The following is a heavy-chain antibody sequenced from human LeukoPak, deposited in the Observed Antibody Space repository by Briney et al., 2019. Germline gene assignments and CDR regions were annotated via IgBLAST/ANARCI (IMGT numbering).Heavy chain of an antibody. J-gene: IGHJ6*03. CDR2: ISSSGGTI. CDR1: GFTFSDYY. CDR3: ARDQRYYYNYYMDV. V-gene: IGHV3-11*04. Sequence: GGSLRLSCAASGFTFSDYYMSWIRQAPGKGLEWVSYISSSGGTIYYADSVKGRFTVSRDNAKNSLYLQMNGLGAEDTAVYYCARDQRYYYNYYMDVWGQGTLVTVSS.